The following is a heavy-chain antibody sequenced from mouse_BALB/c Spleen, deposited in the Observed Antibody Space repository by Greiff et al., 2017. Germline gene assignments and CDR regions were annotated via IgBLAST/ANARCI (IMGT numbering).Heavy chain of an antibody. Sequence: QVQLQQPGAELVKPGASVKLSCKASGYTFTSYWMHWVKQRPGQGLEWIGEINPSNGRTNYNEKFKSKATLTVDKSSSTAYMQLSSLTSEDSAVYYCARYYYGNYDAMDYWGQGTSVTVSS. CDR2: INPSNGRT. CDR3: ARYYYGNYDAMDY. J-gene: IGHJ4*01. V-gene: IGHV1S81*02. CDR1: GYTFTSYW. D-gene: IGHD2-1*01.